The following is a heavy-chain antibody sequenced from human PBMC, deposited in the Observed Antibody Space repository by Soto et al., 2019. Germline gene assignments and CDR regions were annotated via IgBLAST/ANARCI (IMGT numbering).Heavy chain of an antibody. CDR3: ATSLIAARLRFDP. J-gene: IGHJ5*02. Sequence: PSETLSLTCTVSGGSISSSSYYWGRLRPPPGKGLEWIGYIYYSGSTNYNPSLKSRVTISVDTSKNQFSLKLSSVTAADTAVYYCATSLIAARLRFDPWGQGTLVTVSS. V-gene: IGHV4-61*05. D-gene: IGHD6-6*01. CDR1: GGSISSSSYY. CDR2: IYYSGST.